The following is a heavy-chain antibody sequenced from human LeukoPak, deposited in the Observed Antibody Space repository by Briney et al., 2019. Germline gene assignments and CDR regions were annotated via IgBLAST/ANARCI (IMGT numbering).Heavy chain of an antibody. CDR1: GFTFRSYG. D-gene: IGHD3-10*01. CDR3: AKAGSSYYYGMDV. V-gene: IGHV3-30*18. CDR2: ISYDGSSK. Sequence: GGSLRLSCAASGFTFRSYGMHWVRQAPGKGLEWVAVISYDGSSKDYADSVKGRFTISRDNSKNTLYLQMNSLRAEDTAVYYCAKAGSSYYYGMDVWGQGTTVTVSS. J-gene: IGHJ6*02.